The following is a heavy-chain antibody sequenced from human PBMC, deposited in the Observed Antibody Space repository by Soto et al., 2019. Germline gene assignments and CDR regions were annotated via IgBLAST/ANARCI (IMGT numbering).Heavy chain of an antibody. Sequence: QVQLVQSGAEVKKPGASVKVSCKASGYTFTSYGISWVRQAPGQGLEWMGWISAYNGNTNYAQKLQGRGTMATDTSPRTADMERRSVGADDTAVYYCARDGDRLGCGERGSRQARDWGQGTLVTVSS. J-gene: IGHJ4*02. CDR1: GYTFTSYG. CDR3: ARDGDRLGCGERGSRQARD. D-gene: IGHD3-10*01. V-gene: IGHV1-18*01. CDR2: ISAYNGNT.